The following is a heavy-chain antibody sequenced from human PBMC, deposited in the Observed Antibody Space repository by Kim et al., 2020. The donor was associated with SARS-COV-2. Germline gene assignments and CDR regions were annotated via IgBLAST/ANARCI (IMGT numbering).Heavy chain of an antibody. D-gene: IGHD3-22*01. V-gene: IGHV3-7*03. CDR2: INQDGSKQ. CDR3: SRLGIVEGGPNWFDP. Sequence: GGSLRLSCVASAAFGFTFSTSWMSWVRQAPGKGLEWVANINQDGSKQFHGDSVKGRFTFSRDNAKNSMYLQMSSLRAEDTAVYYCSRLGIVEGGPNWFDPWGKGTLVTVSS. CDR1: AAFGFTFSTSW. J-gene: IGHJ5*02.